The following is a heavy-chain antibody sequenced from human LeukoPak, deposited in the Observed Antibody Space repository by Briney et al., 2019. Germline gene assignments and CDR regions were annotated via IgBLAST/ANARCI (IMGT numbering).Heavy chain of an antibody. D-gene: IGHD1-1*01. CDR3: AGRGTGTTLAFDY. V-gene: IGHV5-51*01. CDR1: GYTFSTYW. CDR2: IYPADSDT. J-gene: IGHJ4*02. Sequence: GESLKISCKVSGYTFSTYWIGWVRQMPGKGLEWMGIIYPADSDTRYSPSFLGQVTISVDKSISTAYLQWSGLKASDTAIYYCAGRGTGTTLAFDYWGRGTLVTVSS.